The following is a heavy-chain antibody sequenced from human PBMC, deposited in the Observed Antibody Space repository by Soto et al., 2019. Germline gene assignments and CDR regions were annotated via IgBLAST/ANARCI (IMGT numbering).Heavy chain of an antibody. CDR3: LRSREGYNLVADY. J-gene: IGHJ4*02. D-gene: IGHD1-1*01. CDR1: GFTFSGYW. Sequence: EAQLVESGGGLVQPGGSLRLSCAASGFTFSGYWMHWVRQAPERGLVWVSRINGDGTTTHYADSVKGRFTISRDNAKNTLYLQMNSLRAENTAVYSWLRSREGYNLVADYGGQGALVTVSS. V-gene: IGHV3-74*01. CDR2: INGDGTTT.